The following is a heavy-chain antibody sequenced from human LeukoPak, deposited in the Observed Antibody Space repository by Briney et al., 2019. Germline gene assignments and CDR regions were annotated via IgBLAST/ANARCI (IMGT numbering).Heavy chain of an antibody. CDR2: INDDETST. D-gene: IGHD1-26*01. J-gene: IGHJ4*02. Sequence: PGGSLRLSCAASGFSFSSSWMHWVRQVPGKGLAWVSRINDDETSTSYADSVKGRFTISRDNAKNTLFLQMNSLRAEDTAVYYCATTGSGSYYDYWGQGTLVTVSS. CDR1: GFSFSSSW. V-gene: IGHV3-74*01. CDR3: ATTGSGSYYDY.